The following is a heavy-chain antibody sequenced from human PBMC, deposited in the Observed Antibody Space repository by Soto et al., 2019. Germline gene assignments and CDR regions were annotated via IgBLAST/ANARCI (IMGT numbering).Heavy chain of an antibody. Sequence: SQTLSLTCAISGDSVSSNSAAWIWIRQSPSRGLEWLGRTYYRSRWDNDYAVSVKSRITIDPDTSKNQSSLHLYSVTPEDTAVYYCAGVAWFRGMDVWGQGTPVTVSS. J-gene: IGHJ6*02. CDR2: TYYRSRWDN. CDR3: AGVAWFRGMDV. CDR1: GDSVSSNSAA. D-gene: IGHD2-21*01. V-gene: IGHV6-1*01.